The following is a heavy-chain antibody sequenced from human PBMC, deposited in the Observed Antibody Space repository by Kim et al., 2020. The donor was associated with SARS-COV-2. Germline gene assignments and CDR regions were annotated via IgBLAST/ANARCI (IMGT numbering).Heavy chain of an antibody. V-gene: IGHV1-69*13. J-gene: IGHJ2*01. D-gene: IGHD3-10*01. CDR1: GGTFSSYA. CDR3: ARGARITMVRGVPHWYFDL. CDR2: IIPIFGTA. Sequence: SVKVSCKASGGTFSSYAISWVRQAPGQGLEWMGGIIPIFGTANYAQKFQGRVTITADESTSTAYMELSSLRSEDTAVYYCARGARITMVRGVPHWYFDLWGRGTLVTVSS.